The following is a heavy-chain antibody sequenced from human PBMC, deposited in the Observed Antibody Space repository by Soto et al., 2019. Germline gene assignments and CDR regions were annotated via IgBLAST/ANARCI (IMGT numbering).Heavy chain of an antibody. Sequence: SETLSLTCAVYGGSFSGYYWSWIRQPPGKGLEWIGEINHSGSTNYNPSLKSRVTISVDTSKNQFSLKLSSVTAADTAVYYCAREASSGWYPLGGFDYWGQGTLVTV. V-gene: IGHV4-34*01. CDR3: AREASSGWYPLGGFDY. CDR2: INHSGST. J-gene: IGHJ4*02. CDR1: GGSFSGYY. D-gene: IGHD6-19*01.